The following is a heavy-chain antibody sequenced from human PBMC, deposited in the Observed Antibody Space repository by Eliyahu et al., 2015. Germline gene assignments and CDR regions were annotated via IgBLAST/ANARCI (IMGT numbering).Heavy chain of an antibody. CDR2: IKQDGSEK. V-gene: IGHV3-7*03. J-gene: IGHJ4*02. CDR3: ARARISMLLQHYFDY. CDR1: GFTFSXYS. D-gene: IGHD3-10*02. Sequence: EVQVVESGGGLVQPGGSLRLSCAASGFTFSXYSMSWVRQAPGKGLEWVATIKQDGSEKYYVDSVKGRFTISRDNAKNSLYLQMSSLRGEDTAVYYCARARISMLLQHYFDYWGLGTLVTVSS.